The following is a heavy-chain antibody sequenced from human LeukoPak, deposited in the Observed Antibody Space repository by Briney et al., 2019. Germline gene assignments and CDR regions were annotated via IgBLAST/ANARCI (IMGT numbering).Heavy chain of an antibody. Sequence: SETLSLTCAVSGGSFSGHYGSWIRQSPGKGLEWIGEITERGSTNYNPSLKSRVTISRDTSKNHFSLKVSSVTAADTAVYYCARGPITEDGTFHSPKHWGQGPLVTVSS. CDR3: ARGPITEDGTFHSPKH. D-gene: IGHD1-1*01. V-gene: IGHV4-34*01. CDR2: ITERGST. J-gene: IGHJ4*02. CDR1: GGSFSGHY.